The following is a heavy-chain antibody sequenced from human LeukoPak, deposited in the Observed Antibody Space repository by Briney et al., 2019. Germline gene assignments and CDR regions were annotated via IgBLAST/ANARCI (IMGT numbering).Heavy chain of an antibody. Sequence: TFSLTGIVSSGSISISSNSWSWIRQHPGKGLGWIGYIYYSGSTYYNPSLKSRVTISVDTSKNQFSLKLSSVTAADTAVYYCARVTGGHGMDVWGQGTTVTVSS. CDR2: IYYSGST. CDR1: SGSISISSNS. D-gene: IGHD1-20*01. CDR3: ARVTGGHGMDV. V-gene: IGHV4-31*03. J-gene: IGHJ6*02.